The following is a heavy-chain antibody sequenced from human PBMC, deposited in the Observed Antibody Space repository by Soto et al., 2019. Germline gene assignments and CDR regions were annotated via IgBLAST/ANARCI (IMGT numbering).Heavy chain of an antibody. J-gene: IGHJ4*02. CDR3: ARDKDWAFDY. V-gene: IGHV3-48*04. CDR2: IFVSSTII. D-gene: IGHD3-9*01. CDR1: GFTFSIYS. Sequence: GGSLRLSCVASGFTFSIYSMVWVRQAPGKGLEWLSYIFVSSTIINYADSVKGRFTVSRDNARNSLFLLMNSLRAEDTAVYYCARDKDWAFDYWGQGT.